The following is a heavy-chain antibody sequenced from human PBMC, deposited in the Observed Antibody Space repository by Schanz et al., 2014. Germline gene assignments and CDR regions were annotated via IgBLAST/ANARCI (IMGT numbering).Heavy chain of an antibody. V-gene: IGHV3-74*01. D-gene: IGHD4-17*01. CDR2: IKSDGSST. CDR1: GFTFSSYW. J-gene: IGHJ3*02. CDR3: ARKMKLGVYGGKGHDSLDI. Sequence: EVQLVESGGGLVQPGGSLRLSCAASGFTFSSYWMHWVRQVPGKGLVWVSRIKSDGSSTSYADSVKGRFTISRDNAENTLYLQMNTLRAEDTAVYYCARKMKLGVYGGKGHDSLDIWGQGTMVNVSS.